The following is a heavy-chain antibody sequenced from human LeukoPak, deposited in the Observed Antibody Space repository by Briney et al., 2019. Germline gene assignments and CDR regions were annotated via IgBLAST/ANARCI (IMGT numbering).Heavy chain of an antibody. CDR1: GGSIISSDYH. V-gene: IGHV4-39*01. D-gene: IGHD3-3*01. Sequence: SETLSLTCTVSGGSIISSDYHWGWVRQPPGKGLEWIGTISYSGNTDYNPSLRSRVTISVDTSNNQFSLRLGSVTAADTAVYYCAKHNNFWSGHADHWGQGTLVTVSS. CDR3: AKHNNFWSGHADH. J-gene: IGHJ4*02. CDR2: ISYSGNT.